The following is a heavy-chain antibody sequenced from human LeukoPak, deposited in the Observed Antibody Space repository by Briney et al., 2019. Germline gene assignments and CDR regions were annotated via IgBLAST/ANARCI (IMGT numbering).Heavy chain of an antibody. Sequence: SVEVSCKASGGTFSSYAISWVRQAPGQGLEWMGGIIPILGTANYAQKFQGRVTITADESTSTAYMELSSLRSEDTAVYYCATYDSYYYYMDVWGKGTTVTISS. CDR3: ATYDSYYYYMDV. D-gene: IGHD5-12*01. J-gene: IGHJ6*03. V-gene: IGHV1-69*13. CDR2: IIPILGTA. CDR1: GGTFSSYA.